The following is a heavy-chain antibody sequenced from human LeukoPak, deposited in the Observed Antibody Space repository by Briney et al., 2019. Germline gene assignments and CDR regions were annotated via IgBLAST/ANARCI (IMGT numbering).Heavy chain of an antibody. CDR1: GYIFSSYA. J-gene: IGHJ4*02. CDR2: SNAGNGGT. CDR3: VRDSGYGWIDF. Sequence: ASVKLSCEASGYIFSSYALHWVRQAPGQRLEWMGWSNAGNGGTKYSQELEGRLTFSRDTSASIGYMELSSLRSDDMAVYFCVRDSGYGWIDFWGQGTLVIVSS. V-gene: IGHV1-3*02. D-gene: IGHD5-12*01.